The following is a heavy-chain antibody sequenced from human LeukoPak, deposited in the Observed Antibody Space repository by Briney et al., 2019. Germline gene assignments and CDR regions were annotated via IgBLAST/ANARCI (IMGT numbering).Heavy chain of an antibody. CDR1: GFTVSSNY. CDR2: IYSGGST. Sequence: GGSLRLSCAASGFTVSSNYMSWVRQAPGKGLEWVSVIYSGGSTYYADSVKGRFTISRDNSKNTLYLQMNSLRAEDTAVYYCVGGGRWELRGGYYFDYWGQGTLVTVSS. D-gene: IGHD1-26*01. J-gene: IGHJ4*02. V-gene: IGHV3-66*02. CDR3: VGGGRWELRGGYYFDY.